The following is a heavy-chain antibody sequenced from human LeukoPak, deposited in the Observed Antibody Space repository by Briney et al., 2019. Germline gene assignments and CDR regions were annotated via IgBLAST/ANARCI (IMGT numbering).Heavy chain of an antibody. CDR1: GYTFTSYG. J-gene: IGHJ3*02. V-gene: IGHV1-18*01. CDR3: ARLRRGYYGSGSWYAFDI. CDR2: ISAYNGNT. Sequence: ASVKVSCKASGYTFTSYGISWVRQAPGQGLEWMGWISAYNGNTNYAQKLQGRVTMTTDTSTSTAYMELRSLRSDDTAVYYCARLRRGYYGSGSWYAFDIWGQGTMVTVSS. D-gene: IGHD3-10*01.